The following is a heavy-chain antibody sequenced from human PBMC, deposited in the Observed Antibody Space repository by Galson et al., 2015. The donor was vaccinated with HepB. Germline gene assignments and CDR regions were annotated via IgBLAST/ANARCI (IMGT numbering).Heavy chain of an antibody. CDR2: IYGEGST. Sequence: SLRLSCAASGLTVSSSYMSWVRQAPGKGLEWLSVIYGEGSTSYADSVKGRFTISRDNSKNTLYLQMNSLRAEDTAVYYCARSGPGYFDWSFDYWGQGTLVTVSS. CDR1: GLTVSSSY. J-gene: IGHJ4*02. D-gene: IGHD3-9*01. CDR3: ARSGPGYFDWSFDY. V-gene: IGHV3-66*01.